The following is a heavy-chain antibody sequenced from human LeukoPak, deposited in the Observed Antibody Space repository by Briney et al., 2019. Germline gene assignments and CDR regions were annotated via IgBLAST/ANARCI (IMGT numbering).Heavy chain of an antibody. CDR1: GFTFSSYA. J-gene: IGHJ4*02. V-gene: IGHV3-23*01. CDR3: ARGSRWGSYGYFDY. Sequence: GGSLRLSCAASGFTFSSYAMSWVRQAPGKGLEWVSAISGSGGSTYYADSVKGRFTISRDNSKNTLYLQMNSPRAEDTAVYYCARGSRWGSYGYFDYWGQGTLVTVSS. CDR2: ISGSGGST. D-gene: IGHD5-18*01.